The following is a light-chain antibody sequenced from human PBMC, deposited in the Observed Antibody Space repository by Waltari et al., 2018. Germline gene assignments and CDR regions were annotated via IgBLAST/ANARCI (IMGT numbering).Light chain of an antibody. J-gene: IGKJ1*01. CDR3: QHYGTSLPWT. Sequence: EIALVQSPGSLSLSPGESATISCSASPSVSDSYSAWFQHKPGQPPRLLIFGTSTRATGIPDRFSGSGSGIEFTLTISRVEAEDFAVYFCQHYGTSLPWTFGQGTKVEIK. V-gene: IGKV3-20*01. CDR2: GTS. CDR1: PSVSDSY.